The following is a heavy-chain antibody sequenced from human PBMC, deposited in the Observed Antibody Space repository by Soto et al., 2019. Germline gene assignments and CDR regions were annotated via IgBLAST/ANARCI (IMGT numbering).Heavy chain of an antibody. V-gene: IGHV3-23*01. J-gene: IGHJ4*02. D-gene: IGHD3-3*01. CDR3: AKDLIANTRFLEWLVYY. CDR2: ITGGGDTT. Sequence: PGGSLRLSCAASGFTFSIYAMNWVRQAPGKGLEWVAVITGGGDTTYYADSVKGRFTISRDNSKNTLYLQMNSLRAEDTAVYYCAKDLIANTRFLEWLVYYLGQGALVTVSS. CDR1: GFTFSIYA.